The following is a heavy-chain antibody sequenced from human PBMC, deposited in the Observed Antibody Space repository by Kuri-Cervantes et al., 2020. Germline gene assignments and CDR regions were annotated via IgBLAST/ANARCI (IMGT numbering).Heavy chain of an antibody. D-gene: IGHD3-3*01. Sequence: GESLKISCAASGFTFSSYGMHWVRQAPGKGLEWVAVISYDGSNKYYADSVKGRFTISRDNSKNTLYLQMNSLRAEDTAVYYCARDEKLKNRFYYYYYYYMDAWGKGTTVTVSS. V-gene: IGHV3-30*03. CDR1: GFTFSSYG. J-gene: IGHJ6*03. CDR3: ARDEKLKNRFYYYYYYYMDA. CDR2: ISYDGSNK.